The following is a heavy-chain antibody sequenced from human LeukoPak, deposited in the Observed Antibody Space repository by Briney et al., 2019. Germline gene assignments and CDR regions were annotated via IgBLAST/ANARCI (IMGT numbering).Heavy chain of an antibody. CDR1: GYTFTNYY. Sequence: GASVKVSCKASGYTFTNYYIHWVRQAPGQGLEWMGIINPSGGSTTYAQKFQGRVTMTRDTFTSTVYMELSSLRSEDTAVYYCARVGGTYYNGHLDYWGQGTLVTVSS. D-gene: IGHD1-26*01. J-gene: IGHJ4*02. CDR3: ARVGGTYYNGHLDY. V-gene: IGHV1-46*01. CDR2: INPSGGST.